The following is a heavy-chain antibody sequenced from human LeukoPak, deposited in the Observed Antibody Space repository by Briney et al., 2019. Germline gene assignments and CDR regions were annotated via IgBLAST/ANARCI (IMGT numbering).Heavy chain of an antibody. V-gene: IGHV1-2*02. J-gene: IGHJ4*02. Sequence: VASVKVSCKASGYTFTGYYMHWVRQAPGQGLEWMGWINPNSGGTNYAQKFQGRVTMTRDTSISTAYMELSRLRSDDTAVYYCARWTREYYDSSGYLYWGQGTPVTVSS. CDR1: GYTFTGYY. CDR3: ARWTREYYDSSGYLY. CDR2: INPNSGGT. D-gene: IGHD3-22*01.